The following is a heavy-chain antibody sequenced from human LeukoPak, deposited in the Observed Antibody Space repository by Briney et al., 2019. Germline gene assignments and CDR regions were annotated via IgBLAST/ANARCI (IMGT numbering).Heavy chain of an antibody. CDR2: IYYSGST. V-gene: IGHV4-59*08. J-gene: IGHJ4*02. D-gene: IGHD4-11*01. CDR1: GGSISSYY. Sequence: ASETLSLTCTVSGGSISSYYWSWIRQPPGKGLEWIGYIYYSGSTNYNPSLKSRVTISVDTSKNQFSLKLSSVTAADTAVYYCARHFDYPIAFDYWGQGTLVTVSS. CDR3: ARHFDYPIAFDY.